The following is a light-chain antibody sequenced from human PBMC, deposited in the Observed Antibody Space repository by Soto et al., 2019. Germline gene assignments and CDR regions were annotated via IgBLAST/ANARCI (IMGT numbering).Light chain of an antibody. Sequence: PGERVTLSCRASQSVSSSYLTWYQQKPGQAPRLLIYGASTRATSIPARFSGSGSGTDFTLTISSLQPEDFAVYYCQQDYNLPHFGGGTKVDIK. J-gene: IGKJ4*01. CDR2: GAS. V-gene: IGKV3D-7*01. CDR1: QSVSSSY. CDR3: QQDYNLPH.